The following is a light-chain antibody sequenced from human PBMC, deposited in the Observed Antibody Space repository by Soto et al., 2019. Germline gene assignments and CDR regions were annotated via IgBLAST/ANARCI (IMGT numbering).Light chain of an antibody. V-gene: IGKV3-15*01. CDR1: QSVGSN. CDR2: GAS. Sequence: EIVMTQSPATLSVSPGERATLSCRANQSVGSNLAWYQQKPGQAPRLLIYGASTRATGIPARFSGSGSGTEFTLTISSLQSEDSAIYFCQQYNNWPPDRTFGQGTKVEIK. CDR3: QQYNNWPPDRT. J-gene: IGKJ1*01.